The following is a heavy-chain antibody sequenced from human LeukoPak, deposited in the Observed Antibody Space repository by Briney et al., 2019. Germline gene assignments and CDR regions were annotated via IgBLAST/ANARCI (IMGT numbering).Heavy chain of an antibody. V-gene: IGHV1-2*06. J-gene: IGHJ6*03. Sequence: ASVKVSCKASGYTFTGYYMHWVRQAPGQGLEWMGRINPNSCGTNYAQKFQGRGTMTRDTSISTAYMELSRLRSDDTAVYSGPTTTAMALNYYYYYMAVWGKPTTVTAPS. CDR2: INPNSCGT. D-gene: IGHD5-18*01. CDR1: GYTFTGYY. CDR3: PTTTAMALNYYYYYMAV.